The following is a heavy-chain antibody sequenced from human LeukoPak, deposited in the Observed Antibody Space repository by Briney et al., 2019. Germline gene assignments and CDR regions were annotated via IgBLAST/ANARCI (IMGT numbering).Heavy chain of an antibody. CDR3: ARVGSSGWHVRYYFDY. CDR2: IYTSGST. CDR1: GGSISSYY. Sequence: PSETLSLTCTVSGGSISSYYWSWIRQPAGKGLEWIGRIYTSGSTNYNPSLKSRVTISVDTSKNQFSLKLSSVTAADTAVYYCARVGSSGWHVRYYFDYWGQGTLVTVSS. J-gene: IGHJ4*02. D-gene: IGHD6-19*01. V-gene: IGHV4-4*07.